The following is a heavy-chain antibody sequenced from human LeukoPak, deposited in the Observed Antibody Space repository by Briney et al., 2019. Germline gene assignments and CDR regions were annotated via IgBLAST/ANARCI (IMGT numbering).Heavy chain of an antibody. J-gene: IGHJ4*02. CDR3: ARDAWFDGQQLDY. Sequence: GASVKVSCKASGYTFTGYYMHWVRQAPGQGLEWMGWINPNSGGANYAQKFQGRVTMTRDTSISTAYMELSSLRSEDTAVYYCARDAWFDGQQLDYWGQGTLVTVSS. CDR1: GYTFTGYY. CDR2: INPNSGGA. V-gene: IGHV1-2*02. D-gene: IGHD6-13*01.